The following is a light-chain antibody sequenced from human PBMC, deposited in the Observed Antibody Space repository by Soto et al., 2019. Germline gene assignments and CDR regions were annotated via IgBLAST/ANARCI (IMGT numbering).Light chain of an antibody. Sequence: IVLTQSPGTLSLSPGERATLSCRASQSISSTSLAWYQQKPGQAPRLLIYGASSRATGIPDRFSGRGSGTDFTLTIGRLEPEDFAVYYCQQYGSSPTFGQGTRLEIK. CDR1: QSISSTS. CDR2: GAS. V-gene: IGKV3-20*01. J-gene: IGKJ5*01. CDR3: QQYGSSPT.